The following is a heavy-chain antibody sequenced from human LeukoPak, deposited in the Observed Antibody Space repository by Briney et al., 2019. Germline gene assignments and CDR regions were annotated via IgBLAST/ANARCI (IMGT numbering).Heavy chain of an antibody. V-gene: IGHV3-53*01. CDR2: IYSGGST. J-gene: IGHJ4*02. CDR3: AREAAYYDILTGLRAGYFDY. D-gene: IGHD3-9*01. Sequence: GGSLRLSCAASGFTVSSNYMSWVRQAPGKGLEWVSVIYSGGSTYYADSVKGRFTISRDNSKNTLYLQMNSLRAEDTAVYYCAREAAYYDILTGLRAGYFDYWGQGTLVTVSS. CDR1: GFTVSSNY.